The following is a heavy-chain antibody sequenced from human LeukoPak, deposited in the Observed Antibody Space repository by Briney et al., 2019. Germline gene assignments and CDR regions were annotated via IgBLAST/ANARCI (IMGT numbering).Heavy chain of an antibody. CDR3: ARDRYDSYPMDV. D-gene: IGHD3-3*01. V-gene: IGHV4-34*01. Sequence: SETLSLTCAVYGVSFSGYYWSWIRQPPGKGLEWIGEINHSGSTNYNPSLKSRVTISVDTSKNQFSLKLSSVTAADTAVYYCARDRYDSYPMDVWGQGTTVTVSS. J-gene: IGHJ6*02. CDR1: GVSFSGYY. CDR2: INHSGST.